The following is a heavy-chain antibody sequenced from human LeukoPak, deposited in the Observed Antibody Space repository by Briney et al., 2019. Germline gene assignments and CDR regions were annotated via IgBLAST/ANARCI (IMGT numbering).Heavy chain of an antibody. CDR3: ARDQDSYNNYPFYFDS. V-gene: IGHV4-61*02. Sequence: SETLSLTCTVSGGSISSGSYYWSWIRQPAGKGLEWIGRIYTSGSTNYNPSLKSRVTISVDTSKNQFSLKLSSVTAADTAVYYCARDQDSYNNYPFYFDSWGQGILVTVSS. CDR2: IYTSGST. CDR1: GGSISSGSYY. D-gene: IGHD5-24*01. J-gene: IGHJ4*02.